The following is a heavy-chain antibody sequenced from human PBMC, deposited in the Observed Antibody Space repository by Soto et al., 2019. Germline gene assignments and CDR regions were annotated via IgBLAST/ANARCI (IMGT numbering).Heavy chain of an antibody. CDR3: AKGTTVTTYRDYFFDF. V-gene: IGHV5-51*01. J-gene: IGHJ4*01. CDR2: IFPYDSDT. D-gene: IGHD1-7*01. CDR1: GLDFSTSW. Sequence: PGESLKISCQCFGLDFSTSWIGWVRQKPGKGLEYMGIIFPYDSDTRYSPSFQDQVILSVDKSISTAFLQLNGLKASDTAMYYCAKGTTVTTYRDYFFDFWGQGTLVTVSS.